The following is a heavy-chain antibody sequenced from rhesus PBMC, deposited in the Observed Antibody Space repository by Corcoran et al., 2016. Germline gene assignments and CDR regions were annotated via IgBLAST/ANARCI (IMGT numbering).Heavy chain of an antibody. CDR3: ARRLATVTLSYFDY. Sequence: QVQLQESGPGLVKPSETLSLTCAVSGYSISSGYYWGWIRHPPGKGLEWIGRIYGSGGRDYLYPSLKSRGTRAVDTTKNQFSLKLSAVTDADTAVYYCARRLATVTLSYFDYWGQGVLVTVSS. CDR2: IYGSGGRD. V-gene: IGHV4S14*01. J-gene: IGHJ4*01. D-gene: IGHD5-36*02. CDR1: GYSISSGYY.